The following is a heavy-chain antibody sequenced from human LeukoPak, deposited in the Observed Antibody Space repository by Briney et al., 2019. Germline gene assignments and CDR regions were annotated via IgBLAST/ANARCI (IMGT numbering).Heavy chain of an antibody. CDR1: GYTFTSYD. CDR2: MNPNSGNT. Sequence: GASVKVSCKASGYTFTSYDINWVRQATGQGLEWMGWMNPNSGNTGYAQKFQGRVTMTRNTSISTAYMELSSLRSEDTAVYYCARGPYGSGSYYNIYFDYWGQGTLVTVSS. D-gene: IGHD3-10*01. CDR3: ARGPYGSGSYYNIYFDY. V-gene: IGHV1-8*01. J-gene: IGHJ4*02.